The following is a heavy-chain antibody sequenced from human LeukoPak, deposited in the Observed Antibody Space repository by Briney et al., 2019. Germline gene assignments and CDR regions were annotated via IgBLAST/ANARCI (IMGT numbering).Heavy chain of an antibody. CDR1: GYTFTSYD. CDR3: AREDDYDYVWGNYPFDY. Sequence: ASVKVSCKASGYTFTSYDINWVRQATGQGLEWMGWINPNSGGTNYAQKFQGRVTMTRDTSISTAYMELSRLRSDDTAVYYCAREDDYDYVWGNYPFDYWGQGTLVTVSS. CDR2: INPNSGGT. J-gene: IGHJ4*02. V-gene: IGHV1-2*02. D-gene: IGHD3-16*02.